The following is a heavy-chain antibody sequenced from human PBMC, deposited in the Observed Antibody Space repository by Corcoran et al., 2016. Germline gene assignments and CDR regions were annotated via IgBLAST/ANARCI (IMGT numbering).Heavy chain of an antibody. D-gene: IGHD6-13*01. V-gene: IGHV1-8*01. CDR2: MNPNSGNT. Sequence: QVQLVQSGAEVKKPGASVKVSCKASGYTFTSYDINWVRQATRQGLEWLGWMNPNSGNTGYAQQFQCRVTMTRNTSISTAYMELSSLRSEDTAVDDCGKGTRFSSPRFDPWDRGTLVTVSS. CDR1: GYTFTSYD. J-gene: IGHJ5*01. CDR3: GKGTRFSSPRFDP.